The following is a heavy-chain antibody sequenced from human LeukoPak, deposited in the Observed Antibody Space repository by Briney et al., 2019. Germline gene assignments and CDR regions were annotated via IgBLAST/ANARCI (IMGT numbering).Heavy chain of an antibody. CDR3: ARDDGGSYLRYFDH. CDR1: GYTFSSYY. CDR2: INPSTGRT. J-gene: IGHJ4*02. D-gene: IGHD1-26*01. Sequence: ASVKVSCKASGYTFSSYYMHWVRQAPGQGLEWMGIINPSTGRTSYAQKFQGRVTMTRDTSTSTVYMEVSSLRSEDTAVYYCARDDGGSYLRYFDHWGQGTLVTVSS. V-gene: IGHV1-46*01.